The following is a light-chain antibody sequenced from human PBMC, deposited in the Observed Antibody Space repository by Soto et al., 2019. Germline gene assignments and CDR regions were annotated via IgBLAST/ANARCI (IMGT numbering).Light chain of an antibody. CDR2: GAS. CDR3: QQYNSWPVT. Sequence: EIVITQSPATLSVYPGERATLSCRASQSVSSNLAWYQQKPGQAPRLLIYGASTRATGIPARSSGSGSGTEFTLTISSLQSEDFAVYYCQQYNSWPVTFGQGTKVDIK. CDR1: QSVSSN. V-gene: IGKV3-15*01. J-gene: IGKJ1*01.